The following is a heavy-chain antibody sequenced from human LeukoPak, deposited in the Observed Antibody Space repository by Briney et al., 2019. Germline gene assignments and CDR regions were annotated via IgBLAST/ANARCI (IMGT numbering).Heavy chain of an antibody. Sequence: GGSLRLSCAASGLTFDDYAMHWVRQAPGKGLEWVSGISWNSGSIGYADSVKGRFTISRDNAKNSLYLQMNSLRAEDMALYYCAKESAIGYFDYWGRGTLVTVSS. V-gene: IGHV3-9*03. J-gene: IGHJ4*02. CDR1: GLTFDDYA. CDR3: AKESAIGYFDY. D-gene: IGHD2-2*02. CDR2: ISWNSGSI.